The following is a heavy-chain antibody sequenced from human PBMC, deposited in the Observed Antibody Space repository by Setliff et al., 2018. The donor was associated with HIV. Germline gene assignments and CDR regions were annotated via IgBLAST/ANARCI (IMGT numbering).Heavy chain of an antibody. CDR1: GVSINRTDHY. D-gene: IGHD2-21*01. CDR2: VSQSGST. Sequence: PSETLSLTCSVSGVSINRTDHYWGWIRQSPGQRLEWIGNVSQSGSTYYNPSLKSRITISVDRSKTLFSLKLISVTAADQFVYYCARVPVAGANWFDPWGLGTLVTVSS. J-gene: IGHJ5*02. CDR3: ARVPVAGANWFDP. V-gene: IGHV4-39*01.